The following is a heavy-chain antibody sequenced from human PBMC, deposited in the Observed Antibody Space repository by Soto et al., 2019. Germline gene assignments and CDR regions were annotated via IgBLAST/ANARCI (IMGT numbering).Heavy chain of an antibody. CDR2: ISAYNGNT. Sequence: QVQLVQSGAEVKKPGAPVKVSCKASGYTFTSYGISWVRQAPGQGLEWMGWISAYNGNTNYAQKLQGRVTMTTDTSTSTAYMELRSLRSDDTAVYYCARERREEQPSGGFGWFDPWGQGTLVTVSS. CDR3: ARERREEQPSGGFGWFDP. CDR1: GYTFTSYG. D-gene: IGHD3-10*01. J-gene: IGHJ5*02. V-gene: IGHV1-18*01.